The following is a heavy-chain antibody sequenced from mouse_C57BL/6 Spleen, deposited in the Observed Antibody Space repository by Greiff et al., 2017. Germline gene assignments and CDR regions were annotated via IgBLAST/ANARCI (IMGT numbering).Heavy chain of an antibody. D-gene: IGHD2-4*01. CDR1: GFTFSDYG. V-gene: IGHV5-17*01. CDR3: ARQRYDSYYFDY. J-gene: IGHJ2*01. CDR2: ISSGSSTI. Sequence: EVKLQESGGGLVKPGGSLKLSCAASGFTFSDYGMHWVRQAPETGLEWVAYISSGSSTIYYADTVKGRFTISRDNAKNTLFLQMTSLRSEDTAMYYCARQRYDSYYFDYWGQGTTLTVSS.